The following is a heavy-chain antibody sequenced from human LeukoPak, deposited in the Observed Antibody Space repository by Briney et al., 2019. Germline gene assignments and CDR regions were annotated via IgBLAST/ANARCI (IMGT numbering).Heavy chain of an antibody. Sequence: ASVKVSCKASGGTFSSYAISWVRQAPGQGLEWMGGIIPIFGTANYAQKFQGRVTITADESTSTAYMELSSLRSEDTAVYYCASPHRYSYGHYYYYDMDFWGQGTTVTVSS. J-gene: IGHJ6*02. CDR3: ASPHRYSYGHYYYYDMDF. CDR2: IIPIFGTA. V-gene: IGHV1-69*01. D-gene: IGHD5-18*01. CDR1: GGTFSSYA.